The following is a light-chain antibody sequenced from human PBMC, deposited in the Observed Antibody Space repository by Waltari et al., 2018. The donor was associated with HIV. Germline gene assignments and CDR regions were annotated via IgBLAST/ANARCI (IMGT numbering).Light chain of an antibody. CDR3: CSYAGSSTWV. CDR1: RSDVGSYNV. Sequence: QSALTQPASVSGSPGQSITISCTGTRSDVGSYNVVSWYQQHPGKAPKLMIYEDNKRTSGVSNRFSGSKSGNTASLTISGLQAEDEADYSCCSYAGSSTWVFGGGTKLTVL. V-gene: IGLV2-23*01. J-gene: IGLJ3*02. CDR2: EDN.